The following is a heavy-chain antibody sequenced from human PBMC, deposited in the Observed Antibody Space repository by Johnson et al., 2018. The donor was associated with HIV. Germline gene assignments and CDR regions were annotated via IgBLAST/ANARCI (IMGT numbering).Heavy chain of an antibody. CDR2: IYTADNR. J-gene: IGHJ3*02. CDR3: TTAIVIDAFDI. D-gene: IGHD3-16*02. CDR1: GFTVSTNY. V-gene: IGHV3-66*01. Sequence: VQLVESGGDLVRPGGSLRLSCAASGFTVSTNYMNWVRQAPGKGLEWVSVIYTADNRNYADSVKGRFSISRDDSKNTLYLQMNSLTTEDTAVYYCTTAIVIDAFDIWGQGTMVTVSS.